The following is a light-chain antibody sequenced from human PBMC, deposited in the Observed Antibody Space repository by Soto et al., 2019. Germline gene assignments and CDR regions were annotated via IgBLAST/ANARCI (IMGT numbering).Light chain of an antibody. Sequence: DIQMTRSPSTLCASVGDRVTLTSRASQTISSWLAWYQQKPGKAPKLLIYKASTLKSGVPSRFSGSGAGTEFTLTISSLQPDDFATYYCQHYYSYSEAFGQGTKVDIK. CDR3: QHYYSYSEA. J-gene: IGKJ1*01. CDR1: QTISSW. CDR2: KAS. V-gene: IGKV1-5*03.